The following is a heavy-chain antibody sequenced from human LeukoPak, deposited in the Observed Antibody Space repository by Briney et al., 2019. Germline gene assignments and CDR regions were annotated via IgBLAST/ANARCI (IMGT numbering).Heavy chain of an antibody. CDR2: INSDGSST. J-gene: IGHJ6*02. Sequence: PGGSLRLSCAASGFTFSSYWMHWVRQAPGKGLVWVSRINSDGSSTSYADSVKGRFTISRDNAKNTLYLQMNSLRADDTAVYYCAKDGPLDSSDSYFSFYHGMDVWGPGTTVTVSS. V-gene: IGHV3-74*01. CDR3: AKDGPLDSSDSYFSFYHGMDV. D-gene: IGHD3-22*01. CDR1: GFTFSSYW.